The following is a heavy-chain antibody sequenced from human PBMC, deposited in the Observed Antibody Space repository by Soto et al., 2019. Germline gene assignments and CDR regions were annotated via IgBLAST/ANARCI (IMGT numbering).Heavy chain of an antibody. CDR2: VYYSGST. CDR1: GGSVSSDIYY. J-gene: IGHJ4*02. Sequence: QVQLQESGPGLVKPSETLSLTCTVSGGSVSSDIYYWSWIRQPPGKGLGWIGYVYYSGSTNYNPSLKSRVTISIDTSNNHVSRRLSSVNAADTGVYYGARRLAAKPKYYFDFWGQGTLVTVSS. D-gene: IGHD2-2*02. CDR3: ARRLAAKPKYYFDF. V-gene: IGHV4-61*03.